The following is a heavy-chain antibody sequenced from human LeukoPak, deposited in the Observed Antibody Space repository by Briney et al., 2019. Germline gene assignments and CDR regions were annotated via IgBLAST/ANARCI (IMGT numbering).Heavy chain of an antibody. J-gene: IGHJ4*02. D-gene: IGHD2-2*01. Sequence: PGVSLRLSCAASGFTFSRNVLSWVRQAPGKGLEWVSSLSGSGGDTYYADSVKGRFTISRDNAKNTVYLQMNSLRAEDTAVYYCAKDPYGTRYFDYWGQGTLATVSS. CDR3: AKDPYGTRYFDY. CDR1: GFTFSRNV. V-gene: IGHV3-23*01. CDR2: LSGSGGDT.